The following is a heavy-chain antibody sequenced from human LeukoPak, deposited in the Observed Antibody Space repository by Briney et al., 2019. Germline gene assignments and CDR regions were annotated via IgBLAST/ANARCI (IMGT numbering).Heavy chain of an antibody. D-gene: IGHD3-10*01. CDR1: GGSISSSSYY. CDR3: ARHPSTLLLWFGEFDY. CDR2: IYYSGST. Sequence: SETLSLTCTVSGGSISSSSYYWGWIRQPPGTGLEWIGSIYYSGSTYYNPSLKSRVTISVDTSKNQFSLKLSSVTAADTAVYYCARHPSTLLLWFGEFDYWGQGTLVTVSS. J-gene: IGHJ4*02. V-gene: IGHV4-39*01.